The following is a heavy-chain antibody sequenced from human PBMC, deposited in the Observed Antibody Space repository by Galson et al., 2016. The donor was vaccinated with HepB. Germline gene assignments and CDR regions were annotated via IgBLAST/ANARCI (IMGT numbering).Heavy chain of an antibody. CDR1: GFTFGTYT. Sequence: SLRLSCAASGFTFGTYTMHWIRQAPGEGLQWVSLITGDRANAYYADSVKGRFTISRDKRKNSPYLQMNSLRTEDTALYYCAKDHGGYSGFDYWGQGTLVTVSS. V-gene: IGHV3-43*01. CDR2: ITGDRANA. CDR3: AKDHGGYSGFDY. D-gene: IGHD4-23*01. J-gene: IGHJ4*02.